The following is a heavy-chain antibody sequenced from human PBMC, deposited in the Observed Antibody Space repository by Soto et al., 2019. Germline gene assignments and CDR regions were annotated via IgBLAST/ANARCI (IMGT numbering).Heavy chain of an antibody. J-gene: IGHJ4*02. D-gene: IGHD6-13*01. V-gene: IGHV4-4*02. CDR1: NGSISSSNL. CDR3: ARVDLGIAAAGNFRYFEY. CDR2: SYHSWIT. Sequence: PSEALSLTCAVSNGSISSSNLGIWFRPPPGKGREGVGESYHSWITNYNPSLKSRVTISVDKSKNQFSLKLSSVTAADTAVYYCARVDLGIAAAGNFRYFEYWGQGTLVTVSS.